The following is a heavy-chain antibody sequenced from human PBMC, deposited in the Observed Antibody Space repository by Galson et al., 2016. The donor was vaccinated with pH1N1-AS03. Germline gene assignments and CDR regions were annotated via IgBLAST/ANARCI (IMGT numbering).Heavy chain of an antibody. Sequence: SVKVSCKASGYIFTGLYVHWVRQAPGQGLEWMGWINPNSGVTNYAQKFQVWVTMTGDTSISTAYMELHGLKSDDTAVYYCARDPRGPCSSATCATTYYFGMDVWGQGTTVIVSS. CDR3: ARDPRGPCSSATCATTYYFGMDV. CDR2: INPNSGVT. D-gene: IGHD1-26*01. V-gene: IGHV1-2*04. J-gene: IGHJ6*02. CDR1: GYIFTGLY.